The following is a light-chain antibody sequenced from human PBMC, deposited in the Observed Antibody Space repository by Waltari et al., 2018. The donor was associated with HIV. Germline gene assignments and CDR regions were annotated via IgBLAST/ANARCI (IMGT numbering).Light chain of an antibody. CDR3: QHYNGYPIS. V-gene: IGKV1-5*03. Sequence: DIQMTQSPSTLSAYVGETVTITCRASQSLDGWLAWYQQKSGKAPKLLIYQTSTLHSGVPSRFSGSGDWTEFTLTISSLQPDDIATYHCQHYNGYPISFGGGTTVEI. CDR2: QTS. CDR1: QSLDGW. J-gene: IGKJ4*01.